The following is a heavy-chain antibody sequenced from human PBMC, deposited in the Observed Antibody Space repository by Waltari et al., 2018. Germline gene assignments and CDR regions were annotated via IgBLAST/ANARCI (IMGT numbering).Heavy chain of an antibody. J-gene: IGHJ6*02. CDR2: IGTAGDT. D-gene: IGHD2-2*01. CDR1: GFTFSSYD. V-gene: IGHV3-13*01. Sequence: EVQLVESGGGLVQPGGSLRLSCAASGFTFSSYDLHWVRQATGKGLEWVSAIGTAGDTYYPGAVKGPFTISREKAKNSVYLQMNSLRAGDTAVYYCARETYCSSTSCPNGYYGMDVWGQGTTVTVSS. CDR3: ARETYCSSTSCPNGYYGMDV.